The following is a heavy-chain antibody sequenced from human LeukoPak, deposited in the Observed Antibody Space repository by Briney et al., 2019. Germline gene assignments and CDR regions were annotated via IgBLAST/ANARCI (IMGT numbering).Heavy chain of an antibody. CDR1: GFTFSSYS. CDR2: ISSSSSYI. V-gene: IGHV3-21*04. J-gene: IGHJ5*02. CDR3: ARDYAPGPPYSSRGWFDP. Sequence: PGGSLRLSCVASGFTFSSYSMNWVRQAPGKGLEWVSSISSSSSYIYYADSVKGRFTISRDNAKNSLYLQMNSLRAEDTALYHCARDYAPGPPYSSRGWFDPWGQGTLVTVSS. D-gene: IGHD6-13*01.